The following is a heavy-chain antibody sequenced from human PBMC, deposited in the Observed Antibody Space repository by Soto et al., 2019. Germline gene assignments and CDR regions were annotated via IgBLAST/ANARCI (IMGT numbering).Heavy chain of an antibody. D-gene: IGHD2-2*01. CDR3: AGTSKDIVVVPAALRGDHYYYYGMDV. J-gene: IGHJ6*02. V-gene: IGHV1-58*01. CDR2: IVVGSGNT. Sequence: ASVKVSCKASGFTFTSSAVQWVRQARGQRLAWIGWIVVGSGNTHYAQKFQERGTITRERSTRTAYMELTSLRSEDTAVYYWAGTSKDIVVVPAALRGDHYYYYGMDVWGQGTTVTVSS. CDR1: GFTFTSSA.